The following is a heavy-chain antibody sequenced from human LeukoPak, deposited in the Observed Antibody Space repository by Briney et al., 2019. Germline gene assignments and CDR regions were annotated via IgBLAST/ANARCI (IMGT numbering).Heavy chain of an antibody. Sequence: ASVKVSCKAAGYTFTNDDISWVRQATGQGLEGMGKMNPNGGNTGYAEEFEGRVTMTRSTSVSTVHMELNSLTSEDTAVYFCARSASGTGYTAWGQGTLVTVSS. D-gene: IGHD3-9*01. CDR3: ARSASGTGYTA. V-gene: IGHV1-8*01. CDR2: MNPNGGNT. CDR1: GYTFTNDD. J-gene: IGHJ4*02.